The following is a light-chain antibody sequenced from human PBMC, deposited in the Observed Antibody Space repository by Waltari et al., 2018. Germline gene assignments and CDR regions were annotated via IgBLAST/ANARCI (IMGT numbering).Light chain of an antibody. CDR1: QSISGA. CDR2: GAS. CDR3: QHYVRLPVT. V-gene: IGKV3-20*01. Sequence: EIVLTQSPGTLSLSPGERATLSCRASQSISGALAWYQQKPCQAPRLLIYGASNRATGIPDRFSGSGSGTEFSLTVSRLEPEDFAVYYCQHYVRLPVTFGQGTRVEI. J-gene: IGKJ1*01.